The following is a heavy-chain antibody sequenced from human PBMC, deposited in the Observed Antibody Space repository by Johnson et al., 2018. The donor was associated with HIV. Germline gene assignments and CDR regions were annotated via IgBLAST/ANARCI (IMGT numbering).Heavy chain of an antibody. J-gene: IGHJ3*02. CDR2: ISWNSGSI. CDR1: GFTFDDYA. CDR3: TRDSVAPDAFDI. Sequence: VQLVESGGDWVQRGRSLRLSCAASGFTFDDYAMHWVRQAPGKGLEWVSGISWNSGSIGYADSVKGRFTISRDNAKNSLYLQMNSLRGEDTAVYYCTRDSVAPDAFDIWGQGTIVTVSS. V-gene: IGHV3-9*01. D-gene: IGHD6-19*01.